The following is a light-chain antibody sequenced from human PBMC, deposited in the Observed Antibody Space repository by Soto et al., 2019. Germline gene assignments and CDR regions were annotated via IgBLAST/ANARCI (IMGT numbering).Light chain of an antibody. CDR1: QDIRNT. Sequence: AIQMTQSPSSLSASVGDRVTISCRASQDIRNTLAWYQQKPGEAPKLLIFAASNLQSGVPSRFSGSGSATDFTLAITGLQPEDFATYYCLQYYNFSWTFGQGTKVDSK. CDR3: LQYYNFSWT. CDR2: AAS. J-gene: IGKJ1*01. V-gene: IGKV1-6*01.